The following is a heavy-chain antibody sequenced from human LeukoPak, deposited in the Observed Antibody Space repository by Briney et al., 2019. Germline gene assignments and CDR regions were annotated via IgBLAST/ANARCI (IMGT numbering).Heavy chain of an antibody. V-gene: IGHV3-20*04. CDR2: IWRTGDWT. CDR1: GFIFRDYV. CDR3: AKDRRIGSGSYYGDAFDI. J-gene: IGHJ3*02. Sequence: GGSLRLSCTASGFIFRDYVMSWVRQAPGKGPEWVAAIWRTGDWTHYVDSVKGRFTISRDNAKNSLYLQMNSLRAEDMALYYCAKDRRIGSGSYYGDAFDIWGQGTMVTVSS. D-gene: IGHD1-26*01.